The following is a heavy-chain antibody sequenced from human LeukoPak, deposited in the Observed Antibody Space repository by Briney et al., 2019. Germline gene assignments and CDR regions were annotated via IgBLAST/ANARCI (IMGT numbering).Heavy chain of an antibody. CDR3: AKDSYDILTGSDY. CDR2: ISWNSGSI. Sequence: GGSLRLSCAASGFTFDDYAMPSVRQAPRKGLEWVSGISWNSGSIGYADSVKGRFTISRDNAKNSLYLQMNSLRAEDTASYYCAKDSYDILTGSDYWGQGTLVTVSS. V-gene: IGHV3-9*01. D-gene: IGHD3-9*01. CDR1: GFTFDDYA. J-gene: IGHJ4*02.